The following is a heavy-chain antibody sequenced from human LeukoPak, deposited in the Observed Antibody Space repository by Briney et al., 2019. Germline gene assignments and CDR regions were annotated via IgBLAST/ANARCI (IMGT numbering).Heavy chain of an antibody. D-gene: IGHD6-19*01. V-gene: IGHV4-34*01. Sequence: PSETLSLTCAVYGVSFSGYYWSWIRQPPGKGLEWIGEINHSGSTNYNPSLKSRVTISVDTSKNQFSLKRSSVTAADTAVYYCARQYSSGWYNLFDPWGRGTLVTVSS. CDR3: ARQYSSGWYNLFDP. CDR1: GVSFSGYY. J-gene: IGHJ5*02. CDR2: INHSGST.